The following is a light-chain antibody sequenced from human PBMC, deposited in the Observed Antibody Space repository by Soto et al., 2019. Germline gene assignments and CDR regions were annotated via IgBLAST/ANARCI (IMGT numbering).Light chain of an antibody. CDR2: EVS. CDR1: SSDVGGYNY. Sequence: QSVLTQPPSASGSPGQSVTISCTETSSDVGGYNYVSWYQQHPGKAPKLMIYEVSKRPSGVPDRFSGSKSGNTASLTVSGLQPEDEADYYCSSYAGSNKSVSGNRTKVTVL. J-gene: IGLJ1*01. CDR3: SSYAGSNKSV. V-gene: IGLV2-8*01.